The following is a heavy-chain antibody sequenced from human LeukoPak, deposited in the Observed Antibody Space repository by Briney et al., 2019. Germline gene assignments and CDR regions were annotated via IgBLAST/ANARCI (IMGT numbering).Heavy chain of an antibody. CDR1: GFTFSTYW. J-gene: IGHJ2*01. CDR3: ARCRGLWYFDL. Sequence: PGGSLRLSCAASGFTFSTYWMHWVRQVPGKGLVWVSRIKSDGSSTRYADSVKGRFTISRDNAKNTLYLQMNSLRAEDTAVYFSARCRGLWYFDLWGRGTLVTVSS. D-gene: IGHD3-10*01. V-gene: IGHV3-74*01. CDR2: IKSDGSST.